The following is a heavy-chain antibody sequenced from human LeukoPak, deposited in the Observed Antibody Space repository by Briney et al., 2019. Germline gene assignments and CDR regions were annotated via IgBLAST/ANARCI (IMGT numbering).Heavy chain of an antibody. CDR2: IYHSGST. Sequence: SETPSLTCAVSGYSISSGYYWGWIRQPPGKGLEWIGSIYHSGSTYYNPSLKSRVTISVDTSKNQFSLKLRSVTAADTAVYYCARHDLLLWFGEFSGRFDPWGQGTLVTVSS. J-gene: IGHJ5*02. V-gene: IGHV4-38-2*01. CDR3: ARHDLLLWFGEFSGRFDP. CDR1: GYSISSGYY. D-gene: IGHD3-10*01.